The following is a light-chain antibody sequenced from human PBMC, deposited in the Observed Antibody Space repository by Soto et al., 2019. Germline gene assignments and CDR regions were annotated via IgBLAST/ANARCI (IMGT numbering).Light chain of an antibody. J-gene: IGKJ5*01. CDR1: QSVSRY. V-gene: IGKV3-11*01. Sequence: EIVLTQSPVTLSLSPGERATLSCRASQSVSRYLAWYQQKPDQAPRLLIYDAFNRATGIPARFSGSGSGTDFTLTISSLEPEDFVVYYCQQRSNWPITFGQGTRLEI. CDR3: QQRSNWPIT. CDR2: DAF.